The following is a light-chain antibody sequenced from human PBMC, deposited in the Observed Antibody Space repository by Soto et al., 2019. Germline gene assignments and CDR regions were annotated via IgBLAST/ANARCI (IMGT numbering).Light chain of an antibody. V-gene: IGKV1-17*01. J-gene: IGKJ4*01. CDR2: ATS. CDR3: LQHKSYPLT. Sequence: DIQMTQSPSSLSASVGDRVTITCRASQAIRNDSGWYQQKPGKAPKRLIYATSSLQSGVPSRFSGSGSGTEFTLTISSLQPEDSATYYCLQHKSYPLTFGGGTKVEIK. CDR1: QAIRND.